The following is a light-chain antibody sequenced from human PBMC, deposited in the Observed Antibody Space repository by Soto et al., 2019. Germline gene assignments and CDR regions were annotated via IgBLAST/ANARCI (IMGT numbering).Light chain of an antibody. V-gene: IGLV2-14*01. CDR1: SSDIGDYKY. CDR2: DVS. Sequence: QSALTQPASVSGSPGQSITISCTGSSSDIGDYKYVSWYKQHPGKAPKLMIYDVSNRPSGVSNRFSGSKSGNTASLTIFGLQAEDEADYYCSSYTSTNFVIFGGGTKLTVL. CDR3: SSYTSTNFVI. J-gene: IGLJ2*01.